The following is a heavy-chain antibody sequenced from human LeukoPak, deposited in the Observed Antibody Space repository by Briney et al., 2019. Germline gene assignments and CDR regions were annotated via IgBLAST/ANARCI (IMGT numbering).Heavy chain of an antibody. J-gene: IGHJ3*02. V-gene: IGHV1-69*04. Sequence: SVKVSCKASGGSFSNYAFSWVRQAPGQGLEWMGRITPIVDIATYIQKFQGRVTITTDESTSTAYMELSSLRSEDTAVYYCARRIRIAARRYDAFDIWGQGTMVTVSS. D-gene: IGHD6-6*01. CDR2: ITPIVDIA. CDR1: GGSFSNYA. CDR3: ARRIRIAARRYDAFDI.